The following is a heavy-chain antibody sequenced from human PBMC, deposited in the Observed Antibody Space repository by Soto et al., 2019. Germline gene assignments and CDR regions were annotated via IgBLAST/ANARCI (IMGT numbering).Heavy chain of an antibody. J-gene: IGHJ4*02. Sequence: ASVTVSCKASGYTFTSYGISWVRQAPGQGLEWMGWISAYSGNTNYAQKLQGRVTMTTDTSTSTAYMDLRSLRSYDTAVYYCARKNDYGDCAYWGRRTLVIGSS. V-gene: IGHV1-18*01. CDR3: ARKNDYGDCAY. CDR1: GYTFTSYG. D-gene: IGHD4-17*01. CDR2: ISAYSGNT.